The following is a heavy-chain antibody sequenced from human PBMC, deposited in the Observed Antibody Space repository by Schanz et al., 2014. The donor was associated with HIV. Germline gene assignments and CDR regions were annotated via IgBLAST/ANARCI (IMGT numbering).Heavy chain of an antibody. D-gene: IGHD1-26*01. CDR3: ARRGLVGATLYYYYYGMDV. CDR2: INPNSGNT. J-gene: IGHJ6*02. V-gene: IGHV1-8*02. CDR1: GYTFTAYY. Sequence: QVQLVQSGAEVKKPGASVKVSCKASGYTFTAYYIHWVRQAPGQGLEWMGWINPNSGNTGYAQKFQGRVTMTRNTSISTAYMELSSLRSEDTAVYYCARRGLVGATLYYYYYGMDVWGQGTTVTVSS.